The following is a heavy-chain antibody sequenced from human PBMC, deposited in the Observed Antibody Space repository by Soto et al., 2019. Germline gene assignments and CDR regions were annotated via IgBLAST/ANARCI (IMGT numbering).Heavy chain of an antibody. Sequence: PGGSLRLSCAASGFTFSSYAMHWVRQAPGKGLEWVAVISYDGSNKYYADSVKGRFTISRDNSKNTLYLQMNSLRAEDTAVYYCARAVYSRYYDILTGEISAWGQGTLVTVSS. D-gene: IGHD3-9*01. CDR3: ARAVYSRYYDILTGEISA. V-gene: IGHV3-30-3*01. CDR1: GFTFSSYA. J-gene: IGHJ5*02. CDR2: ISYDGSNK.